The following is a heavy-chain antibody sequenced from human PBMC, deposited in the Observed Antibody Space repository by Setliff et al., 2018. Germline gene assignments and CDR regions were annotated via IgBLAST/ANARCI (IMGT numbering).Heavy chain of an antibody. D-gene: IGHD3-22*01. Sequence: ASVKVSCKASGGTFSSYAISGVRQAPGQGLEWMGGIIPILGIANYAQKFQGRVTITADKSTSTAYMELSILRSEDTAVYYCARAGDSSGYLPLDYWGQGTLVTVSS. CDR3: ARAGDSSGYLPLDY. J-gene: IGHJ4*02. CDR1: GGTFSSYA. CDR2: IIPILGIA. V-gene: IGHV1-69*10.